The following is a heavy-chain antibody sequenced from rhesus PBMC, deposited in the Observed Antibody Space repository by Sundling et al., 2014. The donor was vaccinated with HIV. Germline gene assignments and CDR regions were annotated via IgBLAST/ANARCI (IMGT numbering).Heavy chain of an antibody. J-gene: IGHJ6*01. D-gene: IGHD3-9*01. CDR3: VKDGDYEDDYGYYYNRYGLDS. CDR1: GFTFSSYA. CDR2: IWKDGSKR. Sequence: EVQLVESGGGLVQPGGSLRLSCAASGFTFSSYAMHWVRQVPGTGLDWVAVIWKDGSKRYYADSVKDRFTISRDNSKNMVYLQMNNLKLEDTAVYYCVKDGDYEDDYGYYYNRYGLDSWGQGVVVTVSS. V-gene: IGHV3-54*02.